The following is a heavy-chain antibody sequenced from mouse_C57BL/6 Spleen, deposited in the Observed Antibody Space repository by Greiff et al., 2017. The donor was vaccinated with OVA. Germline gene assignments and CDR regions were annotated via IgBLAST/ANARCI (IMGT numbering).Heavy chain of an antibody. CDR1: GYTITDYY. V-gene: IGHV1-26*01. CDR3: ARWGIYYGNYGAWFAY. J-gene: IGHJ3*01. CDR2: INPNNGGT. D-gene: IGHD2-1*01. Sequence: VQLQQSGPELVKPGASVKISCKASGYTITDYYMNWVKQSHGKSLEWIGDINPNNGGTSYNQKFKGKATLTVDKSSSTAYMELRSLTSEDSAVYYCARWGIYYGNYGAWFAYWGQGTLVTVSA.